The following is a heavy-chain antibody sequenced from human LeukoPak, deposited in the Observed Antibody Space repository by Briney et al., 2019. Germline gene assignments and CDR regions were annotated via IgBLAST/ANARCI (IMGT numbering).Heavy chain of an antibody. CDR3: ASTGIQYCSSTSCYYNWFDP. CDR1: GGSFSGYY. D-gene: IGHD2-2*01. Sequence: SETLSLTCAVYGGSFSGYYWSWIRQPPGKGLEWIGEINHSGSTNYNPSLKSRVTISVDTSKNQFSLKLSSVTAADTAVYYCASTGIQYCSSTSCYYNWFDPWGQGTLVTVSS. V-gene: IGHV4-34*01. J-gene: IGHJ5*02. CDR2: INHSGST.